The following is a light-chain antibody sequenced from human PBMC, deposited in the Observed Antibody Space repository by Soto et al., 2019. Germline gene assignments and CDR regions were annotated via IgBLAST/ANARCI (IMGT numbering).Light chain of an antibody. CDR3: QQSYSTPRT. V-gene: IGKV1-39*01. CDR1: QSISSY. J-gene: IGKJ2*01. CDR2: AAS. Sequence: DIQMTQSPSSLSASVGDRVTITCRASQSISSYLNWYQQKPGKAPKLLFYAASSLQSGVPSRFSGSGSGTEFTLTISSLQPEDFATYYCQQSYSTPRTFGQGTKLEIK.